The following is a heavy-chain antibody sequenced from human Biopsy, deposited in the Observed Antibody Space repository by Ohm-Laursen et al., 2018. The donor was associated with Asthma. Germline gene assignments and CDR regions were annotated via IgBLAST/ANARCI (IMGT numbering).Heavy chain of an antibody. J-gene: IGHJ4*02. CDR3: ARKAGSCISRTCYSLDF. CDR1: GGTFNTYV. D-gene: IGHD2-2*01. Sequence: SVKVSCKSLGGTFNTYVIGWVRQAPGQGLEWIGGINSVFGTTTYPQKFQDRVTITADESTSTVYMELSSLRSEDTAVYYCARKAGSCISRTCYSLDFWGQGTLVTVSS. V-gene: IGHV1-69*13. CDR2: INSVFGTT.